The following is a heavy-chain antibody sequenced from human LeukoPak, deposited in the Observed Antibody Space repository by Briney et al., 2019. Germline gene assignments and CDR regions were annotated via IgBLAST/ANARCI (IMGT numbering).Heavy chain of an antibody. D-gene: IGHD3-22*01. CDR2: ISAHNGNT. J-gene: IGHJ4*02. Sequence: ASVKVSCKASGYTFTSYGISWVRQAPGQGLERTGWISAHNGNTNYAQKLQGRVTMNTDTSTSTAYMELRSLRSDDTAVYYCARESRTYYYDSSGYPDYWGQGTLVTVSS. CDR1: GYTFTSYG. V-gene: IGHV1-18*01. CDR3: ARESRTYYYDSSGYPDY.